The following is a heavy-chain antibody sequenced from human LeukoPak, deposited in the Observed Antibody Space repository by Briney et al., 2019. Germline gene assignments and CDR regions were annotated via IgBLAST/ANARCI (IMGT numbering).Heavy chain of an antibody. D-gene: IGHD3-10*01. CDR2: INYSGSS. V-gene: IGHV4-59*01. CDR1: GGSIRSYY. CDR3: AKSDGSGSYFDS. J-gene: IGHJ4*02. Sequence: PSETLSLTCTASGGSIRSYYWSWIRQPPGKGLEWIGYINYSGSSKYNPSLKSRVTISVDTTKNQFSLKLSSVTAADTAVYYCAKSDGSGSYFDSWGQGTLVTVSS.